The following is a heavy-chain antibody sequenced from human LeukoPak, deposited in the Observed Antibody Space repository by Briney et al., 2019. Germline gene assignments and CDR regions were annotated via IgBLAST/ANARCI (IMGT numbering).Heavy chain of an antibody. Sequence: PGGSLRPSCAASGFTVSSNYMSWVRQAPGKGLEWVSVIYSGGSTYYADSVKGRFTISRDNSKNTLYLQMNSLRAEDTAVYYCARDRTYYYDYGMDVWGQGTTVTVSS. V-gene: IGHV3-53*01. CDR3: ARDRTYYYDYGMDV. CDR1: GFTVSSNY. CDR2: IYSGGST. D-gene: IGHD1/OR15-1a*01. J-gene: IGHJ6*02.